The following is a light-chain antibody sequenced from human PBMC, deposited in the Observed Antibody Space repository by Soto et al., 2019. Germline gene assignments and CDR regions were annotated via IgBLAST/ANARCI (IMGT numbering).Light chain of an antibody. Sequence: EIVLTQSPGTLSLSPGERATLSCRASQSVSSSYLAWYQQKPGQAPRLLIYGASGRATGIPDRFSGSGSGTDFTITISRLEPEDFAVYSCQQYGSSALYSFGQGTKLEIK. V-gene: IGKV3-20*01. CDR3: QQYGSSALYS. CDR1: QSVSSSY. J-gene: IGKJ2*01. CDR2: GAS.